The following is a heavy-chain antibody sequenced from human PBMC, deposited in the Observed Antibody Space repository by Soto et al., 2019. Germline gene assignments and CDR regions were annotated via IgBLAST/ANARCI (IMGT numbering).Heavy chain of an antibody. Sequence: QITLKESGPTLVKPTQTLALTCTFSGFSLSTNGAGVGWNRQPPGKALEWLALIYWDDDNRYNPSLKSRLTLFKETSNNHVVLIMTNMDPVDTATYYCAPRDPLFRNSRNGGWFDPWGKGNLVSVSS. CDR1: GFSLSTNGAG. V-gene: IGHV2-5*02. CDR3: APRDPLFRNSRNGGWFDP. J-gene: IGHJ5*02. D-gene: IGHD1-1*01. CDR2: IYWDDDN.